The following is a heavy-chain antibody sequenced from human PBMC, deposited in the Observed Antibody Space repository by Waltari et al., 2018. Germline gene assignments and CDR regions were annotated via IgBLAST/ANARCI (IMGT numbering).Heavy chain of an antibody. Sequence: EVQLVESGGGLVQPGGSLRLSCAASGFNFSSYAMSWVRQAPGKGLEWVSAISGSGGSTYYADSVKGRFTISRDNSKNTLYLQMNSLGAEDTAVYYCAKDGIVVVPAPKGGMDVWGQGTTVTVSS. CDR1: GFNFSSYA. V-gene: IGHV3-23*04. J-gene: IGHJ6*02. CDR2: ISGSGGST. CDR3: AKDGIVVVPAPKGGMDV. D-gene: IGHD2-2*01.